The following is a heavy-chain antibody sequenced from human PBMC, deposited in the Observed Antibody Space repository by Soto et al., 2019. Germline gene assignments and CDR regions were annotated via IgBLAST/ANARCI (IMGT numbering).Heavy chain of an antibody. CDR3: ARHEAAAGIRG. J-gene: IGHJ4*02. CDR1: GGSISSYY. D-gene: IGHD6-13*01. V-gene: IGHV4-59*08. Sequence: TLSLTCTVSGGSISSYYWSWLRQPPGKGLEWIGYIYHSGSTNYNPSLKSRVTISVDTSKNQFSLKLSSVTAADTAVYYCARHEAAAGIRGWGQGTLVTVSS. CDR2: IYHSGST.